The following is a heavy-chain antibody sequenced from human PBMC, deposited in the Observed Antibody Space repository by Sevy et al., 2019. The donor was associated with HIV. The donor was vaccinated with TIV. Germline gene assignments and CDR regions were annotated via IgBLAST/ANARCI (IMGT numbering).Heavy chain of an antibody. J-gene: IGHJ4*02. Sequence: GGSLRLSCAASGFNFRIYAMHWVRQALGKGLEWVAVISYDGSDKFYAESVKGRFTISRDNSKNMVFLQLNSLRGDDTAVYYCATGRQGATYGYWGQGTPVTVSS. CDR2: ISYDGSDK. D-gene: IGHD1-26*01. V-gene: IGHV3-30*03. CDR3: ATGRQGATYGY. CDR1: GFNFRIYA.